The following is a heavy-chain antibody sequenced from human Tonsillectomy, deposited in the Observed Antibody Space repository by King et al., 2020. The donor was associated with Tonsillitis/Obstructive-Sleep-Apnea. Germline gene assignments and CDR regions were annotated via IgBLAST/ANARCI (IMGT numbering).Heavy chain of an antibody. CDR3: ARVSTVVQGIIIMGYYFDY. CDR1: EFTVRSSY. J-gene: IGHJ4*02. D-gene: IGHD3-10*01. CDR2: IYSGGST. Sequence: VQLVESGGGLVQPGGSLRLSCAASEFTVRSSYMSWVRQAPGKGLEWVSVIYSGGSTYYADSVKGRFTISRDNSKNTLYLQMNSLRAEDTAVYYCARVSTVVQGIIIMGYYFDYWGQGTLVTVSS. V-gene: IGHV3-66*01.